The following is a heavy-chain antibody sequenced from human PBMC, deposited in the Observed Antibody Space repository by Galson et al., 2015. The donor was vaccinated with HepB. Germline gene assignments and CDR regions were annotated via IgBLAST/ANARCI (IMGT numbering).Heavy chain of an antibody. Sequence: LRLSCAASGFTFGLYSMNWVRQAPGKGLEWVGRIKSKTDGGTTDYAAPVKGRFTISRDDSKNTLYLQMNSLKTEDTAVYYCITYYGSGIGWFDPWGQGTLVTVSS. D-gene: IGHD3-10*01. V-gene: IGHV3-15*07. CDR2: IKSKTDGGTT. J-gene: IGHJ5*02. CDR1: GFTFGLYS. CDR3: ITYYGSGIGWFDP.